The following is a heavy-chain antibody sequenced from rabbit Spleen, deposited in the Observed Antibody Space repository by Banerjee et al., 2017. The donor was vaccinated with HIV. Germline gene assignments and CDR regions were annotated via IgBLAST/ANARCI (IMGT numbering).Heavy chain of an antibody. CDR1: GFSFSSYG. J-gene: IGHJ4*01. V-gene: IGHV1S47*01. D-gene: IGHD1-1*01. Sequence: EESGGGLVQPEGSLTLTCTASGFSFSSYGVSWVRQAPGKGLEWIGYIDLVFGSTYYASWVNGRFTISSHNAQNTLYLQLNSLTVADTATYFCVRGASSSGYYNLWGPGTLVTVS. CDR2: IDLVFGST. CDR3: VRGASSSGYYNL.